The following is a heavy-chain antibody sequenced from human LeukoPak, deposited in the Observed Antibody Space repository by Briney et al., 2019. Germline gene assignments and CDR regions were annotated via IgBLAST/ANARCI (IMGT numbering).Heavy chain of an antibody. Sequence: VASVTVSCKASGYTFTIYGISWVRQAPGQGLEWMGWISAYNGNTNYAQKLQGRVTITTDTSTSTAYMELRSLRSDDTAVYYCARDTGYCSSTSCPDWFDPWGQGTLVTVSS. CDR2: ISAYNGNT. CDR1: GYTFTIYG. D-gene: IGHD2-2*01. CDR3: ARDTGYCSSTSCPDWFDP. V-gene: IGHV1-18*01. J-gene: IGHJ5*02.